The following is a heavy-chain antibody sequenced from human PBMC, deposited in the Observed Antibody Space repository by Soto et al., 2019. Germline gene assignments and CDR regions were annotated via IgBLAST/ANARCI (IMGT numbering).Heavy chain of an antibody. CDR3: ARSMFYSDATNYSPFEY. V-gene: IGHV4-61*01. CDR1: GGSVSSGNYY. J-gene: IGHJ4*02. CDR2: FYYPGNI. D-gene: IGHD3-22*01. Sequence: QVQLQESGPGLVKPSETLSLTCTVSGGSVSSGNYYWSWIRQPPGKGLEWIGYFYYPGNINYNPSLNSRVNIFIDASKNKFSLRLSSVTAADTAVYYCARSMFYSDATNYSPFEYWGQGTLVTASS.